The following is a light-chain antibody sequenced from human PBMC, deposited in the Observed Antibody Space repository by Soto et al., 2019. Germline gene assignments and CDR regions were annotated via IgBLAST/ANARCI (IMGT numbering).Light chain of an antibody. J-gene: IGLJ3*02. CDR2: DVS. CDR3: QSYDNSLSGAWV. CDR1: SSDVGANNY. Sequence: QSALTQPASVSGSPGQPITISCTGTSSDVGANNYVSWYQHHPGKAPKLLIYDVSNRPSGVSSRFSGSKSGNTASLTISGLQAEDEADYYCQSYDNSLSGAWVFGGGTQLTVL. V-gene: IGLV2-14*01.